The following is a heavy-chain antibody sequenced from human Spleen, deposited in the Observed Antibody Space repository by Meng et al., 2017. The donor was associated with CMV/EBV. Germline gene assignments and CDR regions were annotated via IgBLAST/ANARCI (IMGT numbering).Heavy chain of an antibody. CDR3: ARVTLERFLLVRLVYYYYGMDV. CDR2: INHSGST. J-gene: IGHJ6*02. CDR1: GGSFSGYY. V-gene: IGHV4-34*01. D-gene: IGHD3-3*01. Sequence: SQTLSLTCAVYGGSFSGYYWSWIRQPPGKGLEWIGEINHSGSTNYNPSLKSRVTISVDTSKNQFSLKLSSVTAADTAVYYCARVTLERFLLVRLVYYYYGMDVWGQGTTVTVSS.